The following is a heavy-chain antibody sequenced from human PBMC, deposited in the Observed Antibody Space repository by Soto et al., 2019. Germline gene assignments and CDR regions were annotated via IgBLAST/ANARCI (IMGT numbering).Heavy chain of an antibody. Sequence: ASVKVSCKASGYIFTSYYLHWVRQAPGQGLEWMGWINPFDGSRMFAQSFQGRVTYTRDTSTSTVYMELSGLRSDDTAVYYCSRVDPGETSPFDHWGQGTLVTVSS. CDR3: SRVDPGETSPFDH. CDR1: GYIFTSYY. D-gene: IGHD3-10*01. V-gene: IGHV1-46*03. J-gene: IGHJ4*02. CDR2: INPFDGSR.